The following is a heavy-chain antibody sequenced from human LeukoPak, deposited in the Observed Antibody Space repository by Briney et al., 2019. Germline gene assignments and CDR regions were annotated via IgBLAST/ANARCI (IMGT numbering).Heavy chain of an antibody. V-gene: IGHV3-7*01. D-gene: IGHD6-13*01. CDR3: ARDSSSWARRAQYFQH. CDR1: GFTFSSYW. CDR2: IKQDGSEK. J-gene: IGHJ1*01. Sequence: GGSLRLSCAASGFTFSSYWVSWVRQAPGKGLEWVANIKQDGSEKYYVDSVKGRFTISRDNAKNSLYLQMNSLRAEDTAVYYCARDSSSWARRAQYFQHWGQGTLVTVSS.